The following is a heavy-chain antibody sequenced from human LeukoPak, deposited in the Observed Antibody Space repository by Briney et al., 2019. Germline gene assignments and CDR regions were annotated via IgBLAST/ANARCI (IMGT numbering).Heavy chain of an antibody. J-gene: IGHJ4*02. D-gene: IGHD2-2*01. Sequence: GRSLRLSCAASGFTFDDYAMHWVRQAPAKGLEWVSGISWSSDSTNYADSVKGRFIISRDNAKRSLYLQMNSLSPDDTALYYCAKDRAAMVPTAAILDYWGQGILATVSS. CDR1: GFTFDDYA. V-gene: IGHV3-9*01. CDR3: AKDRAAMVPTAAILDY. CDR2: ISWSSDST.